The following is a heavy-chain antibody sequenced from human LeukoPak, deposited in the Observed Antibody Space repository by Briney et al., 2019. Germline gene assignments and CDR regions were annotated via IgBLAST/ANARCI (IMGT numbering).Heavy chain of an antibody. D-gene: IGHD2-15*01. CDR1: GFTFSSYA. CDR3: ARDRDNGMDV. V-gene: IGHV3-23*01. CDR2: ISGSGGST. J-gene: IGHJ6*04. Sequence: GGSLRLSCAASGFTFSSYAMSWVRQAPGKGLEWVSAISGSGGSTYYADSVKGRFTISRDNAKNSLFLQMNSLRDEDTAVYYCARDRDNGMDVWGKGTTVTVSS.